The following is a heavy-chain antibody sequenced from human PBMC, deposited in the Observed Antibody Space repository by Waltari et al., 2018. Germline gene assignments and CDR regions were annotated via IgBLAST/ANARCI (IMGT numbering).Heavy chain of an antibody. V-gene: IGHV3-9*01. D-gene: IGHD3-3*01. J-gene: IGHJ4*02. CDR2: INWNSGNI. CDR3: TSDAFGNSIGGVFDY. Sequence: EVQLVESGGGLVQPGRSLRLSCVGSGFSFADRAMHWVRQVPGEGLELVSGINWNSGNIGDADSVKGRFTISRDNAKNSLYLQINSVRTEDTALYYCTSDAFGNSIGGVFDYWGQGTLVNVSS. CDR1: GFSFADRA.